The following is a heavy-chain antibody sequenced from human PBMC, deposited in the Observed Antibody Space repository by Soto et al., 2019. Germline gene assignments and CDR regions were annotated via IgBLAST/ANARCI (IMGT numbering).Heavy chain of an antibody. Sequence: SCPTLVNPTQTLTLTCSFSGFSLTTSGVGVGWIRQPPGKALEWLAHIYWSGDEHYRPSLKSRLSITKDTSKNQVVLTMTNMDHVETEKYYCESGLDDRPVSAFDIWGQGTMVTVSS. D-gene: IGHD6-6*01. CDR2: IYWSGDE. CDR3: ESGLDDRPVSAFDI. J-gene: IGHJ3*02. CDR1: GFSLTTSGVG. V-gene: IGHV2-5*01.